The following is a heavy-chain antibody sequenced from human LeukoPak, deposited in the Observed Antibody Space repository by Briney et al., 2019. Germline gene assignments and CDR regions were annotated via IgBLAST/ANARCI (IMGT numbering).Heavy chain of an antibody. CDR3: ARSSGTGTFSY. J-gene: IGHJ4*02. CDR2: VYYGRSP. D-gene: IGHD6-25*01. V-gene: IGHV4-39*02. Sequence: SETLSLTCTVSGDSVSRSTYYWAWLRQPPGKGLEWIGSVYYGRSPYFNPSLESRATISVDTSKNHFSLKMSSVTAADTAVYYCARSSGTGTFSYWGQGTLVTVSS. CDR1: GDSVSRSTYY.